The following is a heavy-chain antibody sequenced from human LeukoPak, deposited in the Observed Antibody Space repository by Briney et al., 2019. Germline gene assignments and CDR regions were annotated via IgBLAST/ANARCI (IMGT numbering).Heavy chain of an antibody. CDR2: IYSGGST. CDR1: GFTFSSYS. Sequence: PGGSLRLSCAASGFTFSSYSMSWVRQAPGKGLEWVSVIYSGGSTYYADSVKGRFTISRDNSKNTLYLQMNSLRAEDTAVYYCGVAAAVSRQSDYWGQGTLVTVSS. CDR3: GVAAAVSRQSDY. V-gene: IGHV3-66*01. J-gene: IGHJ4*02. D-gene: IGHD6-13*01.